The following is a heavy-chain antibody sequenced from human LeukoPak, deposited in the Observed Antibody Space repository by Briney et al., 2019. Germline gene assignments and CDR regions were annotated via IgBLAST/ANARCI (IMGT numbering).Heavy chain of an antibody. V-gene: IGHV4-39*01. CDR2: IYYSGST. J-gene: IGHJ4*02. CDR3: ARHGRGGVYYFDY. Sequence: SETLSLTCTVSGGSISSSSYYWGWIRQPPGKGLEWIGSIYYSGSTYYNPSLKSRVTISVDTSKNQFSLKLSSVTAADTAVYYCARHGRGGVYYFDYWGQGTLVTVSS. CDR1: GGSISSSSYY. D-gene: IGHD3-16*01.